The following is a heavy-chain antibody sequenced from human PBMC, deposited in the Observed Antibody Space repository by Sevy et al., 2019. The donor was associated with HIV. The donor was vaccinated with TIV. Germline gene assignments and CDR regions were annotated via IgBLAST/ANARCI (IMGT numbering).Heavy chain of an antibody. J-gene: IGHJ6*02. D-gene: IGHD3-22*01. CDR2: ISAYNGNT. V-gene: IGHV1-18*01. CDR3: ARLHYDSSGMRINYYYGMDV. CDR1: GYTFTSYG. Sequence: ASVKVSCKASGYTFTSYGISWVRQAPGQGLEWMGWISAYNGNTNNAQKLQGRVTMTTDTSTSTAYMELRSLRSDDTAVYYCARLHYDSSGMRINYYYGMDVWGQGTTVTVSS.